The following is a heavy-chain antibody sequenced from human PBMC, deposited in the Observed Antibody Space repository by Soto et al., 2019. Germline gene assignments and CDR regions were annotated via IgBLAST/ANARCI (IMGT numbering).Heavy chain of an antibody. CDR3: AREASYYYDSSGYFDY. CDR2: IYHSGST. D-gene: IGHD3-22*01. V-gene: IGHV4-30-2*01. Sequence: PSETLSLTCAVSGGSISSGGYSWSWIRQPPGKGLEWIGYIYHSGSTYYNPSLKSRVTISVDRSKNQFSLKLSSVTAADTAVYYCAREASYYYDSSGYFDYWGQGTLVTVSS. CDR1: GGSISSGGYS. J-gene: IGHJ4*02.